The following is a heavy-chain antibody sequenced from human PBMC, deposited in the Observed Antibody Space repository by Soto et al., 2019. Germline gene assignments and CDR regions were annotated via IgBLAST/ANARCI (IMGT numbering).Heavy chain of an antibody. CDR2: IYYSGST. V-gene: IGHV4-31*03. CDR3: ARDGGITIDAFDI. Sequence: QVQLQESGPGLVKPSQTLSLTCTVSGGSISSGGYYWSWIRQHPGKGLEWIGYIYYSGSTYYNPSLKSRVTISVDASKNQFSLKLSSVTAADTAVYYCARDGGITIDAFDIWGQGTMVTVSS. J-gene: IGHJ3*02. CDR1: GGSISSGGYY. D-gene: IGHD3-9*01.